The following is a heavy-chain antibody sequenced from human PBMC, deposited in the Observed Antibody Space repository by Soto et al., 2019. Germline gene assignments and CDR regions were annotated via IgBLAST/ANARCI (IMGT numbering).Heavy chain of an antibody. J-gene: IGHJ5*02. CDR3: AHRRGYYGSGSYSGTFWFDP. Sequence: QITLKESGPTLVKPTQTLTLTCTFSGFSLSTSGVAVGWIRQPPGKALEWLALIYWDDDKRYSPSLKSRLTITKHTSKNQVVLTMTNMDPVDTATYYCAHRRGYYGSGSYSGTFWFDPWGQGTLVTVSS. CDR2: IYWDDDK. V-gene: IGHV2-5*02. D-gene: IGHD3-10*01. CDR1: GFSLSTSGVA.